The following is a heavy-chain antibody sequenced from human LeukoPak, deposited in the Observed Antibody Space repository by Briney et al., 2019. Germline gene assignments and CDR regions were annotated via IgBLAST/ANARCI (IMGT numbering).Heavy chain of an antibody. CDR3: ARGDYYGSPKVVAA. J-gene: IGHJ5*02. CDR2: SNPNSGDT. D-gene: IGHD3-10*01. V-gene: IGHV1-2*02. Sequence: ASVKVSCKPSGYTFTKYYIYWVRQAPGQRLEWIRWSNPNSGDTNYAQKFQDRVTMTRDTSISTAYIELNFLRSDDTAVFYCARGDYYGSPKVVAAWGQGTLVTVSS. CDR1: GYTFTKYY.